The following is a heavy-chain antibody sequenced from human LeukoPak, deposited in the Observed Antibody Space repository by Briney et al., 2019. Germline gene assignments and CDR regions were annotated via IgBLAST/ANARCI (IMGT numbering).Heavy chain of an antibody. D-gene: IGHD2-2*01. CDR2: IIPIFGTA. CDR3: ARGTKGYCSSTSCLDY. CDR1: GGTFSSYA. V-gene: IGHV1-69*13. Sequence: ASVKVSCKASGGTFSSYAISWARQAPGQGLEWMGGIIPIFGTANYAQKFQGRVTITADESTSTAYMELSSLRSEDTAVYYCARGTKGYCSSTSCLDYWGQGTLVTVSS. J-gene: IGHJ4*02.